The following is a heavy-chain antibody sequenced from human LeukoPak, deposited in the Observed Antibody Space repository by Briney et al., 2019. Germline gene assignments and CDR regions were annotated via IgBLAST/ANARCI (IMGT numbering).Heavy chain of an antibody. Sequence: GGSLRLSCVASGFIFSNYWMSWVRQAPGKGLEWVANIKQDGSEKYYVDSVKGRFTISRDNAKNSLYLQMNSLRAEDTAVYYCARESDYYFDYWGQGTLVTVSS. CDR1: GFIFSNYW. D-gene: IGHD2-21*01. CDR2: IKQDGSEK. J-gene: IGHJ4*02. V-gene: IGHV3-7*01. CDR3: ARESDYYFDY.